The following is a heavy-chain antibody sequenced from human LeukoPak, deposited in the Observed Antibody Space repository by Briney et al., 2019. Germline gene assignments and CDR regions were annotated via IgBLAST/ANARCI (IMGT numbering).Heavy chain of an antibody. D-gene: IGHD3-9*01. Sequence: PSETLSLTCTVSGGSISSYYWSWIRQPPGKGLDWIGYIYYSGSTNYNPSLKSRVTISVDTSKNQFSLKLSSVTAADTAVYFCARDGIRYFDWLIGPYYYGMDVWGQGTTVTVSS. J-gene: IGHJ6*02. CDR3: ARDGIRYFDWLIGPYYYGMDV. CDR2: IYYSGST. V-gene: IGHV4-59*01. CDR1: GGSISSYY.